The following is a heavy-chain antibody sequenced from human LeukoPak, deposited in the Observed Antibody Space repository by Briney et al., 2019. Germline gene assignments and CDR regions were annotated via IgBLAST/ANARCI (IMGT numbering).Heavy chain of an antibody. V-gene: IGHV3-30*04. CDR3: AREPTPDYYDSSGYPDY. Sequence: PGGSLRLSCAASGFTFSSYAMHWVRQAPGKGLEWVAVISYDGSNKYYADSVKGRFTISRDNSKNTLYLQMNSLRAEDTAVYYCAREPTPDYYDSSGYPDYWGQGTLVTVSS. J-gene: IGHJ4*02. CDR2: ISYDGSNK. CDR1: GFTFSSYA. D-gene: IGHD3-22*01.